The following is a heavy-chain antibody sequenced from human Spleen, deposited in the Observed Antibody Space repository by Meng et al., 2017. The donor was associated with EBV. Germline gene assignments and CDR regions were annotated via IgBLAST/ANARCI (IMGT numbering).Heavy chain of an antibody. V-gene: IGHV4-4*02. J-gene: IGHJ4*02. Sequence: QGHLRESGPGLVKPSGTLSLTCAVSDDSISSSNWWSWVRQPPGKGLEWIGEIYHSGSTNYNPSLKSRVTISVDKSKNQFSLKLTSVTAADTAVYHCARLSYGRGTIDYWGQGTLVTVSS. CDR2: IYHSGST. CDR3: ARLSYGRGTIDY. CDR1: DDSISSSNW. D-gene: IGHD3-10*01.